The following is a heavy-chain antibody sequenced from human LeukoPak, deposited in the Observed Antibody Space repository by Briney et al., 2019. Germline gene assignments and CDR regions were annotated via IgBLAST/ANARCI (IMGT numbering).Heavy chain of an antibody. V-gene: IGHV3-30*02. J-gene: IGHJ4*02. CDR1: GSTFSSYG. D-gene: IGHD3-3*01. CDR2: IRYDGSNK. Sequence: GGSLRLSCAASGSTFSSYGMHWVRQAPGKGLEWVAFIRYDGSNKYYADSVKGRFTISRDNSKNTLYLQMNSLRAEDTAVYYCAKDRSRYYDFWSGYVSDYWGQGTLVTVSS. CDR3: AKDRSRYYDFWSGYVSDY.